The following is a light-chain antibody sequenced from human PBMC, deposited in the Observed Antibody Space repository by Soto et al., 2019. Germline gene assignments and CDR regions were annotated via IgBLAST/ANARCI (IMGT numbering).Light chain of an antibody. J-gene: IGLJ3*02. CDR1: SSNIGAGYD. Sequence: QSVLTQPPSVSGAPGQRVTISCTGSSSNIGAGYDVHWYQQLPGTAPKLLIYGNSNRPSGVPDRFSGSKSGTSASLAIPGLQAEDEAEYYGQSDDSSLEVFGGGTKLTVL. CDR2: GNS. CDR3: QSDDSSLEV. V-gene: IGLV1-40*01.